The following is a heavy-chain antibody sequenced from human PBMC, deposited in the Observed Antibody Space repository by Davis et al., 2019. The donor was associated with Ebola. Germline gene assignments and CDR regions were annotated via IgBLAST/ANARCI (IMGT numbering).Heavy chain of an antibody. CDR3: ARVNAVTGYSRFDS. D-gene: IGHD3-9*01. Sequence: GGPLRLSFPASGFTFSTYSMSWVRQAPGKGLEWVSSISSDSDYIYYADSAKGRFTISRDNAKNSLYLRLNSLRAEDTALYHCARVNAVTGYSRFDSWGQGTLVTVSS. V-gene: IGHV3-21*04. CDR2: ISSDSDYI. CDR1: GFTFSTYS. J-gene: IGHJ5*01.